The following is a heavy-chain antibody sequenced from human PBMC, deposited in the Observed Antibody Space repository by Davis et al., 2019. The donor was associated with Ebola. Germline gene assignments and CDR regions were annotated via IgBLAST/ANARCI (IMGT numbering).Heavy chain of an antibody. CDR2: ITSSGGST. CDR3: AKGGSGWPSDYSYGMGV. CDR1: GFTFSSYA. J-gene: IGHJ6*04. Sequence: GGSLRLSCAASGFTFSSYAMTWARQVPGKGLEWVSAITSSGGSTYYGDSVKGRFTISRDNSKNTLYLQMNSLTVEDTAVYYCAKGGSGWPSDYSYGMGVWGKGTTVTVSS. V-gene: IGHV3-23*01. D-gene: IGHD6-19*01.